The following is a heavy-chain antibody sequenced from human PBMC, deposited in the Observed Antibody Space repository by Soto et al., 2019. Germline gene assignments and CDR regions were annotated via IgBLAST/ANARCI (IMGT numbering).Heavy chain of an antibody. V-gene: IGHV3-11*01. CDR1: GITFSDYY. CDR2: ISSNGDTT. J-gene: IGHJ5*02. D-gene: IGHD7-27*01. CDR3: AKENGILGANWGIFQS. Sequence: QVPVVESGGGLVKPGGSLRLSCAVSGITFSDYYMNWIRQAPGKGLEWVSYISSNGDTTHYADSVKGRFTISRDNSKNILYLQMNSLRAEDTAVYYCAKENGILGANWGIFQSWGQGTLVTVSS.